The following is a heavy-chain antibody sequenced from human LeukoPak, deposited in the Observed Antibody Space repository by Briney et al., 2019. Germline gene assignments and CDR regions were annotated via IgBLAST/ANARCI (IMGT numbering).Heavy chain of an antibody. CDR3: ARLKYDGGWYGPDY. CDR1: GGSFGTYY. CDR2: IYYTGTT. J-gene: IGHJ4*02. D-gene: IGHD6-19*01. Sequence: PSETLSLTCTVSGGSFGTYYWTWIRQPPGKGRGGLGNIYYTGTTKYNPSLKSRVTLSVDTSKNQFSLKLTSVTAADTAVYYCARLKYDGGWYGPDYWGQGTLVTVSS. V-gene: IGHV4-59*08.